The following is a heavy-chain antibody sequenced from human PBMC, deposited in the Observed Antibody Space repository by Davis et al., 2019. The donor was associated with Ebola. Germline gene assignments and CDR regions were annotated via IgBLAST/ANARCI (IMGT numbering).Heavy chain of an antibody. V-gene: IGHV3-23*01. CDR1: GFTFSSYA. J-gene: IGHJ6*02. CDR2: ISGSGGST. Sequence: GESLKISCAASGFTFSSYAMSWVRQAPGKGLEWVSAISGSGGSTYYADSAKGRFTISRDNSKNTLYLQMNSLRAEDTAVYYCARARGAYYYYGMDVWGQGTTVTVSS. D-gene: IGHD3-10*01. CDR3: ARARGAYYYYGMDV.